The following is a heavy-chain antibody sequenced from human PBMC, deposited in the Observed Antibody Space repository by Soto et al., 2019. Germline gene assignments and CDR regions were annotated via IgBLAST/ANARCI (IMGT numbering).Heavy chain of an antibody. V-gene: IGHV3-15*07. CDR3: TTDRPLYGGNSGPYYGMDV. J-gene: IGHJ6*02. Sequence: PGGSLRLSCAASGFTFSNAWMNWVRQAPGKGLEWVGRIKSKTDGGTTDYAAPVKGRFTISRDDSKNTLYLQMNSLKTEDTAVYYCTTDRPLYGGNSGPYYGMDVWGQGTTVTVSS. D-gene: IGHD4-17*01. CDR2: IKSKTDGGTT. CDR1: GFTFSNAW.